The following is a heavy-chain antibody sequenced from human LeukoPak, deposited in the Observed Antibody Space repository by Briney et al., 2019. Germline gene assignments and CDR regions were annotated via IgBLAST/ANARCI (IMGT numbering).Heavy chain of an antibody. CDR1: GGSISSYY. Sequence: PSETLSLTCTVSGGSISSYYWSWIRQPPGKGLEWIGYIYYSGSTNYNPSLKSRVTISVDTSKNQFSLKLSSVTAADTAVYYCARDYRYFDYWGQGTLVTVSS. CDR3: ARDYRYFDY. V-gene: IGHV4-59*12. D-gene: IGHD1-26*01. J-gene: IGHJ4*02. CDR2: IYYSGST.